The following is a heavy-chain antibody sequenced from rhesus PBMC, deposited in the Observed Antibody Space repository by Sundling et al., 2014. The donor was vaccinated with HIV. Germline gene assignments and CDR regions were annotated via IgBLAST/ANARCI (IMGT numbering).Heavy chain of an antibody. CDR3: AIEINNDIDF. J-gene: IGHJ4*01. D-gene: IGHD1-14*01. Sequence: QVQLQESGPRLVKPSETLSLTCSVSGISISTYWWTWIRQFPGKGLEWIGYAYGSTMSTNYHPSLKSRVIISKDTSKNQFSLNLNSVTAADTAVYYCAIEINNDIDFWGQGVLVSVSS. CDR2: AYGSTMST. V-gene: IGHV4S10*01. CDR1: GISISTYW.